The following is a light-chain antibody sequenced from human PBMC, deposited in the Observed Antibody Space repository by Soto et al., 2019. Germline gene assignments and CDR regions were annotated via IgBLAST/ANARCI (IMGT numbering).Light chain of an antibody. Sequence: EIVLTQSPATLSLSPGERATLSCRASQSVSSYLAWYQQKPGQAPRLLIYDASNRATGIPARFSGSGSGTDLTLTIVSLEPEDFAVYYCQQRSNWPPLTFGGGTKVEIK. CDR3: QQRSNWPPLT. CDR2: DAS. V-gene: IGKV3-11*01. CDR1: QSVSSY. J-gene: IGKJ4*01.